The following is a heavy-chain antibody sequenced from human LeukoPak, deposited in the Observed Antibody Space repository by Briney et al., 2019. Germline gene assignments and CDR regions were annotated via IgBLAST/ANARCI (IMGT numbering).Heavy chain of an antibody. J-gene: IGHJ6*03. V-gene: IGHV3-21*04. CDR2: ISSSSSYI. D-gene: IGHD3-10*01. CDR1: GFTFSSYS. CDR3: AKDRGGTPYYMDV. Sequence: GGSLRLSCAASGFTFSSYSMNWVRQAPGKGLEWVSSISSSSSYIYYADSVKGRFTISRDNSKNTLYLQMNSLRAEDTAVYYCAKDRGGTPYYMDVWGKGTTVTVSS.